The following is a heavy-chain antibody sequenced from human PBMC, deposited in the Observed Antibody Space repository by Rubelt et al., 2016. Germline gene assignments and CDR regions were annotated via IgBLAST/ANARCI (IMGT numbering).Heavy chain of an antibody. V-gene: IGHV4-4*02. Sequence: QVQLQESGPGLVKPSGTLSLTCAVSGGSISSSNWWSWVRQPPGKGLEWIGNVDYSGSSYYNPSLKCRVTISVETSKNQFSLKLNSVTAADTAVYYCARPSDGYNRPLMDYWGQGSLVTVFS. CDR3: ARPSDGYNRPLMDY. D-gene: IGHD5-24*01. CDR1: GGSISSSNW. CDR2: VDYSGSS. J-gene: IGHJ4*02.